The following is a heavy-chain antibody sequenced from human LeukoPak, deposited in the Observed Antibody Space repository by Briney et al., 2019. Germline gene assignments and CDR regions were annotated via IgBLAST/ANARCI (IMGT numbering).Heavy chain of an antibody. Sequence: SGPALVKPTQTLTLTCTFSGFSLSTSGMCVSWIRQPPGKALEWLARIDWDDDKYYSTSLKTRLTISKDTSKNQVVLTMTNVDPVDTATYYCARTTYYYDSSGYFFIVYWGQGTLVTVSS. D-gene: IGHD3-22*01. CDR1: GFSLSTSGMC. V-gene: IGHV2-70*11. J-gene: IGHJ4*02. CDR3: ARTTYYYDSSGYFFIVY. CDR2: IDWDDDK.